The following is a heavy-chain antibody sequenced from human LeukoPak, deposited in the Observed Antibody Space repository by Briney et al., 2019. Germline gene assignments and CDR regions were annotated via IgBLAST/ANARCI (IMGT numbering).Heavy chain of an antibody. J-gene: IGHJ6*04. CDR2: ISQSGGDQ. Sequence: PGGSLRLSCSASGFTFSDYYMSWFRQPPGKGPELLSYISQSGGDQTYADSVKGRFTISRDNAKNSLYLQMNSLRAEDTAVYYCAELGITMIGGVWGKGTTVTISS. V-gene: IGHV3-11*04. D-gene: IGHD3-10*02. CDR1: GFTFSDYY. CDR3: AELGITMIGGV.